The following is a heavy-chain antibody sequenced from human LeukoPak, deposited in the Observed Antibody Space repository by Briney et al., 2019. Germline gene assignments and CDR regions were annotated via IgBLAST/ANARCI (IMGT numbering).Heavy chain of an antibody. CDR3: ARGILTGHIYPAGY. D-gene: IGHD3-9*01. CDR2: IYYSGST. Sequence: SQTLSLTCTVSGGSISSGGYYWSWIRQHPGKGLEWIGYIYYSGSTYYNPSLKSRVTISVDTSKNQFSLKLSSVTAADTAVYYCARGILTGHIYPAGYWGQGTLVTVSS. J-gene: IGHJ4*02. V-gene: IGHV4-31*03. CDR1: GGSISSGGYY.